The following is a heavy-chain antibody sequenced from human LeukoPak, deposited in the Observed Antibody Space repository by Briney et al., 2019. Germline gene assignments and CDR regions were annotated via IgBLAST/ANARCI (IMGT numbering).Heavy chain of an antibody. Sequence: ASVKVSCKASGYTFTSYGISWVRQAPGQGLEWMGWISAYNGNTNYAQKLQGRVTMTTDTSTSTAYMELRSLRSDDTAVYYCARHGGITMVRGVPGLFDYWGQGTLVTVSS. CDR2: ISAYNGNT. CDR1: GYTFTSYG. CDR3: ARHGGITMVRGVPGLFDY. V-gene: IGHV1-18*01. J-gene: IGHJ4*02. D-gene: IGHD3-10*01.